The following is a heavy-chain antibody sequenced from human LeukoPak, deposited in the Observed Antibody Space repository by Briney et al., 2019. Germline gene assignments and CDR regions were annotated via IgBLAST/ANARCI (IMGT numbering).Heavy chain of an antibody. CDR1: GFTFSNFA. Sequence: QPGGSLRLSCAASGFTFSNFAMTWVRQAPGKGLEWVSSLSSRQLHTYYSDSVKGRFTISRDNSKNILYLQMNGLRADDTAIYYCTKDPNGDYVGAFDSWGQGILVTVSS. J-gene: IGHJ5*01. CDR2: LSSRQLHT. D-gene: IGHD4-17*01. V-gene: IGHV3-23*01. CDR3: TKDPNGDYVGAFDS.